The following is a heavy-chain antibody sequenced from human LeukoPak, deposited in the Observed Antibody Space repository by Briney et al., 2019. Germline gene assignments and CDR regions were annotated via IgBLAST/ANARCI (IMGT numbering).Heavy chain of an antibody. CDR1: GGSISSYY. J-gene: IGHJ4*02. CDR3: ARRTTYIGWRPSESPSCFDY. Sequence: SETLSLTCTVSGGSISSYYWSWIRQPPGKGLEWIGYIYYSGSTNYNPSLKSRVTISVDTSKNQFSLKLSSVTAADTAVYYCARRTTYIGWRPSESPSCFDYWGQGTLVTVSS. V-gene: IGHV4-59*08. CDR2: IYYSGST. D-gene: IGHD2-21*02.